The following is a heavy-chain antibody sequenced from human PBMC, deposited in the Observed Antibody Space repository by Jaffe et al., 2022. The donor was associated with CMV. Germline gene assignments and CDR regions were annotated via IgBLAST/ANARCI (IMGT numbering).Heavy chain of an antibody. J-gene: IGHJ3*02. V-gene: IGHV2-70*01. Sequence: QVTLRESGPALVKPTQTLTLTCTFSGFSLSTSGMCVSWIRQPPGKALEWLALIDWDDDKYYSTSLKTRLTISKDTSKNQVVLTMTNMDPVDTATYYCARVDYGDPRGRAFDIWGQGTMVTVSS. CDR3: ARVDYGDPRGRAFDI. CDR1: GFSLSTSGMC. CDR2: IDWDDDK. D-gene: IGHD4-17*01.